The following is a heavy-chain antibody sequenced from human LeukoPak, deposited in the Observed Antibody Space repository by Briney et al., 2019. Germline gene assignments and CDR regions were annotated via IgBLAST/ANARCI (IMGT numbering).Heavy chain of an antibody. Sequence: SETLSLTCAVYGGSFSGYYWSWIRQPPGKGLEWIGEINHSGSTNYNPSLKSRVTISVDTSKNHFSLRLSSVTAADTAVYYCARYSSNWGSLDYWGQGTVVTVSS. J-gene: IGHJ4*02. CDR3: ARYSSNWGSLDY. CDR1: GGSFSGYY. V-gene: IGHV4-34*01. D-gene: IGHD6-13*01. CDR2: INHSGST.